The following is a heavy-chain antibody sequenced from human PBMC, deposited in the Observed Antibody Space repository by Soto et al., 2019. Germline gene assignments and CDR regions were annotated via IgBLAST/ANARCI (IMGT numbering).Heavy chain of an antibody. D-gene: IGHD2-15*01. Sequence: EVQLVESGGGLVQPGGSLRLSCAASGFSFSSYSMNWVRQAPGKGLEWVSYINRDSKTVYYAESVKGRFSISRDNAKKSLSLQMNSLRDEDTALYYCASSGGSAGWGIDFWGQGTLVTVSS. V-gene: IGHV3-48*02. CDR3: ASSGGSAGWGIDF. CDR1: GFSFSSYS. J-gene: IGHJ4*02. CDR2: INRDSKTV.